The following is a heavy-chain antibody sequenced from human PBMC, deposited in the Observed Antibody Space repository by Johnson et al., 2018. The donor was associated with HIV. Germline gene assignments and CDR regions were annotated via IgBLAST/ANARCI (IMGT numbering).Heavy chain of an antibody. J-gene: IGHJ3*02. CDR2: ISYDGTNK. CDR3: AKGLSLSGGYSYDAFDI. V-gene: IGHV3-30*18. D-gene: IGHD1-26*01. Sequence: VQLVESGGGVVHPGRSLRLSCAASGFTFNNYATHWVRQAPGKGLEWVAVISYDGTNKYYADSVKGRFTISRDNSKNTLYLQMNSLRPEDTAVYYFAKGLSLSGGYSYDAFDIWGQGTMVTVSS. CDR1: GFTFNNYA.